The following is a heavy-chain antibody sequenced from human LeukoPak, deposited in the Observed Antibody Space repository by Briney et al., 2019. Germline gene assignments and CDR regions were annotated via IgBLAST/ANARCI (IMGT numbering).Heavy chain of an antibody. CDR3: ARDRGTTGDYFDY. J-gene: IGHJ4*02. V-gene: IGHV3-30-3*01. D-gene: IGHD7-27*01. CDR2: ISYDGSNK. CDR1: GFTFSSYA. Sequence: GGSLRLSCAASGFTFSSYAMHWVRQAPGKGLEWVAVISYDGSNKYYADSVKGRFTISRDNSKNPLYLQMNSLRAEDTAVYYCARDRGTTGDYFDYWGQGTLVTVSS.